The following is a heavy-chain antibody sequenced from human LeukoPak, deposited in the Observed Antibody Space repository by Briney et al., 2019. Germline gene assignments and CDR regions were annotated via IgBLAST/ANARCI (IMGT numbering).Heavy chain of an antibody. D-gene: IGHD6-19*01. CDR1: GFAFSSYS. V-gene: IGHV3-21*01. CDR2: ISSSSSYI. CDR3: ARPYSSGLDAFDI. J-gene: IGHJ3*02. Sequence: GGSLRLSCAASGFAFSSYSMNWVRQAPGKGLEWVSSISSSSSYIYYADSVKGRFTISRDNAKNSLYLQMNSLRAEDTAVYYCARPYSSGLDAFDIWGQGTMVTVSS.